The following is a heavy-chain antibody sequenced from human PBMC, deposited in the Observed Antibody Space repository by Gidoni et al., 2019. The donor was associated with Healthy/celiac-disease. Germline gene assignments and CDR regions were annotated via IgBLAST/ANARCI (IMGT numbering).Heavy chain of an antibody. CDR2: ISGSGGST. V-gene: IGHV3-23*01. D-gene: IGHD6-13*01. CDR3: AKSVSSSSWYSDAFDI. CDR1: GFTFSSYA. Sequence: EVQLFESGGGLVQPGGSLRLSCAASGFTFSSYAMSWVRQAPGKGLEWVSAISGSGGSTYYADSVKGRFTISRDNSKNTLYLQMNSLRAEDTAVYYCAKSVSSSSWYSDAFDIWGQGTMVTVSP. J-gene: IGHJ3*02.